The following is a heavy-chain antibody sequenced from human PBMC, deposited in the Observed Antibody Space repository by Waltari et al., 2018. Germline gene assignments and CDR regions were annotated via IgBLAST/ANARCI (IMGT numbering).Heavy chain of an antibody. Sequence: QVQLVQSGAEVKKPGSSVKVSCKASGGTFSSYAISWVRQAPGQGLEWMGGISPSFGTANYAQKCQGRVTITADESTSTAYMELSSLRSEDTAVYYCARASNCGGDCYSNYYYYGMDVWGQGTTVTVSS. V-gene: IGHV1-69*01. CDR1: GGTFSSYA. CDR3: ARASNCGGDCYSNYYYYGMDV. CDR2: ISPSFGTA. J-gene: IGHJ6*02. D-gene: IGHD2-21*02.